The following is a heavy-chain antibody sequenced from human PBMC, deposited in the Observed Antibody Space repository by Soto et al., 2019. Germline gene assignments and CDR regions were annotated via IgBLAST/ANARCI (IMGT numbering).Heavy chain of an antibody. CDR2: INQDESEK. CDR3: ARDRGYSCFDN. D-gene: IGHD4-4*01. V-gene: IGHV3-7*03. J-gene: IGHJ4*02. Sequence: GGSLRLSCEASGFTFRSYWMSWVRQAPGKGLEWVANINQDESEKNFVDSVKGRFTISRDNAKSSLYLQMNSLRVEDTAVYYCARDRGYSCFDNWGQGTLVTVSS. CDR1: GFTFRSYW.